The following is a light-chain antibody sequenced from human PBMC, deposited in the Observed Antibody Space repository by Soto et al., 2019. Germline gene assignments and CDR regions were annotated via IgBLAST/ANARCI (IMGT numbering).Light chain of an antibody. CDR2: KAS. V-gene: IGKV1-5*03. CDR1: QSISSW. J-gene: IGKJ1*01. CDR3: QQYNDNWT. Sequence: IQMTQSPSTLSASVGDRVTITCRASQSISSWLAWYHQKPGTAPKLLIYKASTLQSGVPSRFSGSGSGTEFTLTISSLQPDDSATYYCQQYNDNWTFGQGTKVDIK.